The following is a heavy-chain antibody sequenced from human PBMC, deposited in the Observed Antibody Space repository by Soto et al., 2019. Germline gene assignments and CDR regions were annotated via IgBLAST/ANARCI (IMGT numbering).Heavy chain of an antibody. D-gene: IGHD2-15*01. J-gene: IGHJ4*02. CDR1: GVTLSYGAYC. CDR3: DRGGGYDSFDF. V-gene: IGHV4-30-2*06. CDR2: IYHLETT. Sequence: TLSLTCSVSGVTLSYGAYCWSCHRQSTGKGMERLCNIYHLETTNYNPSFKSRLSLSTDRTKNHFSMSLSSMTDSDKAVYYCDRGGGYDSFDFWGQGIQVTVSS.